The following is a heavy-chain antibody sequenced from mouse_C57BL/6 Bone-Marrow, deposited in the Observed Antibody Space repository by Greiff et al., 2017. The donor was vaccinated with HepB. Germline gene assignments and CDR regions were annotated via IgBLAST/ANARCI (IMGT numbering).Heavy chain of an antibody. CDR3: ARGLPYYFDY. CDR1: GYTFTSYW. Sequence: QVQLQQPGAELVKPGASVKLSCKASGYTFTSYWMQWVKQRPGQGLEWIGEIDPSDSYTNYNQKFKGKATLTVDTSSSTAYMQLSSLTSEYSAVYYCARGLPYYFDYWGQGTTLTVSS. V-gene: IGHV1-50*01. D-gene: IGHD6-2*01. CDR2: IDPSDSYT. J-gene: IGHJ2*01.